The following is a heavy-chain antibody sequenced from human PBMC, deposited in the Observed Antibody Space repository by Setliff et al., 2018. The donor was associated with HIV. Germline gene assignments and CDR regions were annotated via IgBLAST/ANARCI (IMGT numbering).Heavy chain of an antibody. D-gene: IGHD3-16*02. V-gene: IGHV4-31*01. Sequence: SETLSLTCTVSGGSITSSTYYWNWFRQYPGKGLEWIGYIYYTGTTNYNPSLKSLITISLDTSKNQFSLKLTSVTAADTAVYYCARVPPLKAFGGVISLYYFDYWGQGTLVTVSS. CDR2: IYYTGTT. CDR3: ARVPPLKAFGGVISLYYFDY. J-gene: IGHJ4*02. CDR1: GGSITSSTYY.